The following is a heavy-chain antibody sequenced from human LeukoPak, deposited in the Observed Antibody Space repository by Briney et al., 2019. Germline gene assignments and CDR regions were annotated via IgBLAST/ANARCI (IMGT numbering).Heavy chain of an antibody. Sequence: GRTLRLSCAASGFSFSSYGMNWVRRAPGKGLEWVSFISTSSSYIHYADSVKGRFTISRDNAKNSLYLQMNSLRAEDTAVYYCARGPGKASFDYWGQGTLVTVSS. V-gene: IGHV3-21*04. CDR1: GFSFSSYG. D-gene: IGHD3-10*01. J-gene: IGHJ4*02. CDR2: ISTSSSYI. CDR3: ARGPGKASFDY.